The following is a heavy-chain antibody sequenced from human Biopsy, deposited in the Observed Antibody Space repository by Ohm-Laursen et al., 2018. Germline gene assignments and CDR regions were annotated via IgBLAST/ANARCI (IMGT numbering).Heavy chain of an antibody. D-gene: IGHD2-15*01. Sequence: PGTLSLTCKVYGKTFSDYYWSWIRQPPGKSLEWIGQINQSGRTNYNPSLKSRVNISADKSNNQFSLKLTSVTSADTAVYFCGNEVHGRDYWGLGALVTVSS. CDR3: GNEVHGRDY. V-gene: IGHV4-34*08. CDR1: GKTFSDYY. CDR2: INQSGRT. J-gene: IGHJ4*02.